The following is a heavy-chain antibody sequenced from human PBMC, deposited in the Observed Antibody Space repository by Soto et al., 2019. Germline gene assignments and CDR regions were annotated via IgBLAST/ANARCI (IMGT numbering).Heavy chain of an antibody. CDR2: ISAYNGNT. D-gene: IGHD2-8*02. CDR3: ARDNPSLSGASLLDY. J-gene: IGHJ4*02. CDR1: GYTFNHFG. Sequence: QVQLLQSGPEVKKPGASMKISCKISGYTFNHFGVTWVRQAAGQGLEWIGWISAYNGNTKYTQRLQDRVTLTTDASTSTASMEVRSLKSVDAAVYYCARDNPSLSGASLLDYWGQGTQVTVSS. V-gene: IGHV1-18*01.